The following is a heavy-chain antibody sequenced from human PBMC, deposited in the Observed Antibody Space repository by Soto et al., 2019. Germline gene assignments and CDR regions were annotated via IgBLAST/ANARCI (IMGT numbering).Heavy chain of an antibody. V-gene: IGHV3-48*02. Sequence: EVQLVESGGGLVQPGGSLRLSCAASGFTFSTYSMNWVRQAPGKGLEWVSYISSGSGTIYYADSVKGRFTISRDNAKNSLYLQMNSLRDEDTAVYYCAREMVGATSWFDPWGQGTLVIVSS. CDR3: AREMVGATSWFDP. CDR1: GFTFSTYS. CDR2: ISSGSGTI. J-gene: IGHJ5*02. D-gene: IGHD1-26*01.